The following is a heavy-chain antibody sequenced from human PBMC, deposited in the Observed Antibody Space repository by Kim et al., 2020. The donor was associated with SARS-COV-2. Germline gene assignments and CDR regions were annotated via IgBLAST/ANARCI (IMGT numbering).Heavy chain of an antibody. CDR3: ARDQAPGSGWFDYYYGMDV. D-gene: IGHD6-19*01. J-gene: IGHJ6*02. CDR1: GFTFSSYS. Sequence: GGSLRLSCAASGFTFSSYSMNWVRQAPGKGLEWVSYISSSSSNIHYADSVKGRFTISRDNAKNSLYLQMNSLRAEDTAVYYCARDQAPGSGWFDYYYGMDVWGQGTTVTVSS. V-gene: IGHV3-48*04. CDR2: ISSSSSNI.